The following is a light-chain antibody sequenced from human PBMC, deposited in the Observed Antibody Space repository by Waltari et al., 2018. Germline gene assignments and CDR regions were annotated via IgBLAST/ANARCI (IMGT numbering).Light chain of an antibody. CDR1: NSGVGCFNH. Sequence: QSALTPPRPVFRAPGPVVPLPRPGTNSGVGCFNHVPWYQHHPGKAPKCMIYDVTRRPSGVPDRFSGSKSGNTASLTISGLQAEDEADYYCGSYAGSYSWVFGGGTKVTVL. CDR2: DVT. V-gene: IGLV2-11*01. J-gene: IGLJ3*02. CDR3: GSYAGSYSWV.